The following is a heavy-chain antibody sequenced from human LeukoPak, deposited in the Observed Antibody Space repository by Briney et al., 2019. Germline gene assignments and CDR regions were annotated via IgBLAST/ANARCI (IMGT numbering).Heavy chain of an antibody. J-gene: IGHJ3*02. CDR2: INHSGST. V-gene: IGHV4-34*01. CDR1: GGSFSGYY. CDR3: ARGRFFLTGPGWAFDI. Sequence: PSETLSLTCAVYGGSFSGYYWSWIRQPPGKGLEWIGEINHSGSTNYSPSLKSRVTISVDTSKNQFSLKLSSVTAADTAVYYCARGRFFLTGPGWAFDIWGQGTMVTVSS. D-gene: IGHD3-9*01.